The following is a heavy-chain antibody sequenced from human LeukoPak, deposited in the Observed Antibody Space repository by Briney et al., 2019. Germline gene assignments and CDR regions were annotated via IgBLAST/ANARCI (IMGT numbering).Heavy chain of an antibody. V-gene: IGHV3-11*01. D-gene: IGHD2-2*01. J-gene: IGHJ6*02. CDR3: ASGRQLLRSFYYYGMDV. CDR1: GFTFSDYY. Sequence: PGGSLRLSCAASGFTFSDYYMSWIRQAPGKGLEWVSYISSSGSTIYYADSVKGRFTISRDNAKNSLYLQMNNLRAEDTAVYYCASGRQLLRSFYYYGMDVWGQGTTVTVSS. CDR2: ISSSGSTI.